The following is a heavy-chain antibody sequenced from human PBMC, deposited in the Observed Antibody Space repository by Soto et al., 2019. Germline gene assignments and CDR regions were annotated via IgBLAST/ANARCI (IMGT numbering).Heavy chain of an antibody. J-gene: IGHJ4*02. D-gene: IGHD1-7*01. Sequence: SETLSLTCTVSGGSISSGGYYWSWIRQHPGKGLEWIGYIYYSGSTYYNPSLKSRVTISVDASRDQFSLRLTSVTAADTAVYYCARESGDNWTYEAHWRQGTQVTVSS. CDR2: IYYSGST. CDR3: ARESGDNWTYEAH. CDR1: GGSISSGGYY. V-gene: IGHV4-31*03.